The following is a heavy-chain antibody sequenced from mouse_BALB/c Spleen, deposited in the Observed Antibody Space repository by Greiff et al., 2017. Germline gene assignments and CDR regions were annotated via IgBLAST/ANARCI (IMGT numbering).Heavy chain of an antibody. CDR1: GYSITSDYA. Sequence: EVKLVESGPGLVKPSQSLSLTCTVTGYSITSDYAWNWIRQFPGNKLEWMGYISYSGSTSYNPSLKSRISITRDTSKNQFFLQLNSVTTEDTATYYCAKYEGYYAMDYWGQGTSVTVSS. J-gene: IGHJ4*01. V-gene: IGHV3-2*02. CDR3: AKYEGYYAMDY. CDR2: ISYSGST. D-gene: IGHD2-14*01.